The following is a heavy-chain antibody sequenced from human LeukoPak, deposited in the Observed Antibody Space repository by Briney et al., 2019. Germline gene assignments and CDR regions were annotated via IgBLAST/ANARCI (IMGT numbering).Heavy chain of an antibody. J-gene: IGHJ4*02. CDR2: IYTSGST. V-gene: IGHV4-4*09. CDR1: GGSISSYY. CDR3: ARLDDSSGYPRF. Sequence: SETLSLTCTVSGGSISSYYWSWIRQPPGKGLEWIGYIYTSGSTNYNPSLKSRVTISVDTSKNQFSLKLSSVTAADTAVYYCARLDDSSGYPRFWGQGTLVTVSS. D-gene: IGHD3-22*01.